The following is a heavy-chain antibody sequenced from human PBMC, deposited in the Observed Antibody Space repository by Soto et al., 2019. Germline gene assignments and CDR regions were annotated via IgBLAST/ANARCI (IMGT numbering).Heavy chain of an antibody. CDR3: ARASIVVHPNWFDP. V-gene: IGHV3-33*01. J-gene: IGHJ5*02. CDR1: GFTFSSYG. Sequence: QVQLVESGGGVVQPGRSLRLSCAASGFTFSSYGMHWVRQAPGKGLEWVAVIWYDGSNKYYADSVKGRFTISRDNSKNTLYLQMNSLRAEDTAVYYCARASIVVHPNWFDPWGQGTLVTVSS. CDR2: IWYDGSNK. D-gene: IGHD2-2*01.